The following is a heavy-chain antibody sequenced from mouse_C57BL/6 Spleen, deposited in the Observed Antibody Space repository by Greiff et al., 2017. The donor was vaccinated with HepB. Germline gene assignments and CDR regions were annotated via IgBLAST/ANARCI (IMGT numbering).Heavy chain of an antibody. CDR2: IDPANGNT. Sequence: VQLQHSVAELVRPGASVKLSCTASGFNIKNTYMHWVKQRPEQGLEWIGRIDPANGNTKYAPKFPGKATITAETSSNTAYLQLSSLTSEDTAIYYCARDQTAQAWFAYWGQGTLVTVSA. J-gene: IGHJ3*01. D-gene: IGHD3-2*02. V-gene: IGHV14-3*01. CDR3: ARDQTAQAWFAY. CDR1: GFNIKNTY.